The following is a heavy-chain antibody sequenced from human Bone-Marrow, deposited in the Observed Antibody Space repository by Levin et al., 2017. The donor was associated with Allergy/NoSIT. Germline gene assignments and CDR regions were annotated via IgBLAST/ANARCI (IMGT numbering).Heavy chain of an antibody. CDR1: GFTFSSYG. V-gene: IGHV3-30*18. CDR3: AKDAYCSSSKCYDDIDSQYYYGLDV. CDR2: ISYDGSAK. J-gene: IGHJ6*02. D-gene: IGHD2-2*01. Sequence: GGSLRLSCAASGFTFSSYGMHWVRQAPGKGLEWVAVISYDGSAKYYADSVKGRFTISRDNSKNTLYLHVNRLRGEDTAVYFCAKDAYCSSSKCYDDIDSQYYYGLDVWGQGTTVTVSS.